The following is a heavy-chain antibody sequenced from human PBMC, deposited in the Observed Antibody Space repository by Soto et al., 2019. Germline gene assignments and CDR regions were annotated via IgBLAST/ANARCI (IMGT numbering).Heavy chain of an antibody. Sequence: QVQLVESGGGVVQPGRSLRLSCAASGFTFSSYAMHWVRQAPGKGLEWVAVISYDGSNKYYADSVKGRFTISRDNSQNTLYLQMNSLRAEDTAVYYCASDWVGYCSGGSCFDTYFDYWGQGTLVTVSS. J-gene: IGHJ4*02. CDR3: ASDWVGYCSGGSCFDTYFDY. CDR1: GFTFSSYA. D-gene: IGHD2-15*01. V-gene: IGHV3-30-3*01. CDR2: ISYDGSNK.